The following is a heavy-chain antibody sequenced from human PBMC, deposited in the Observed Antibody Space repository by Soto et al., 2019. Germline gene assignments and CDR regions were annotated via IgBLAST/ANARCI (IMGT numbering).Heavy chain of an antibody. CDR1: GFTFSSYW. Sequence: VQLVESGGGLVQPGGSLRLSCAASGFTFSSYWMHWVRQAPGKGLVWVSRINSDGSSTSYADSVKGRFTISRDNAKNTLYLQMNSLRAEDTAVYYCARVAYYYYYGMDVWGQGTTVTVSS. V-gene: IGHV3-74*01. CDR3: ARVAYYYYYGMDV. J-gene: IGHJ6*02. CDR2: INSDGSST.